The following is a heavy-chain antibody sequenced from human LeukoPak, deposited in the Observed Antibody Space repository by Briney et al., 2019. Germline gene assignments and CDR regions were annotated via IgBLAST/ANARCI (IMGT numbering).Heavy chain of an antibody. CDR1: GFIFSSYA. J-gene: IGHJ4*02. CDR2: ISSRGGST. Sequence: GGSLRLSCSASGFIFSSYAMHWFRQAPVKGLEYVSAISSRGGSTYYADSVKDRFIISRDNPKNTLYLQMSSLRAEDTAVYYCVKRDNSGWYDYWGQGTLVTVSS. D-gene: IGHD6-19*01. V-gene: IGHV3-64D*09. CDR3: VKRDNSGWYDY.